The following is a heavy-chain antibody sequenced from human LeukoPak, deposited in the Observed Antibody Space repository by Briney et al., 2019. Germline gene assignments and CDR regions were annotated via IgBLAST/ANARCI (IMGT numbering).Heavy chain of an antibody. CDR3: ARPRIRDGYNWGY. CDR1: GGSISSSSYY. V-gene: IGHV4-39*01. D-gene: IGHD5-24*01. CDR2: IYYSGST. Sequence: SETLSLTCTVSGGSISSSSYYWGWIRQPPGKGLEWIGSIYYSGSTYYNPTLKSRVTISVDTSKNQFSLKLSSVTAADTAVYYCARPRIRDGYNWGYWGQGTLVTVSS. J-gene: IGHJ4*02.